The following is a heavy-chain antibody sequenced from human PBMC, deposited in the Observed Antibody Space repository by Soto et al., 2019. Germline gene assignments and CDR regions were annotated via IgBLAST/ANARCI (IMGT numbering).Heavy chain of an antibody. CDR1: EVTFSSSW. D-gene: IGHD6-19*01. CDR3: ARMKYDSGWYSDYYLDY. J-gene: IGHJ4*02. Sequence: PGGSLRLSCAASEVTFSSSWMSWVRQAPGKGLEWVANIKQDGSEKYYVDSVKGRFTISRDNAKNSLSLQMDSLRAEDTAVYYCARMKYDSGWYSDYYLDYWGQGTLVTVSS. CDR2: IKQDGSEK. V-gene: IGHV3-7*04.